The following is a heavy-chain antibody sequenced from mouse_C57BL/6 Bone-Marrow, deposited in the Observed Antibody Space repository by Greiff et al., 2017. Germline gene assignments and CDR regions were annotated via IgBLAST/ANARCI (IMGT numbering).Heavy chain of an antibody. Sequence: VQLQQSGAELVRPGASVKLSCTASGFNIKDDYMHWVKQRPEQGLEWIGWIDPENGDTESDSKFQGKATLTADKSSTTAYMQLSSLTSADTDFYYCTSYYYCNSYFDYWGQGTTLTVSS. CDR3: TSYYYCNSYFDY. D-gene: IGHD1-1*01. J-gene: IGHJ2*01. V-gene: IGHV14-4*01. CDR2: IDPENGDT. CDR1: GFNIKDDY.